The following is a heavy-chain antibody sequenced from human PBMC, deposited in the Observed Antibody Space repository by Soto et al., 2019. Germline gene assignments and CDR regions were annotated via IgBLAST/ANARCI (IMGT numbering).Heavy chain of an antibody. CDR1: GGTFSSYT. J-gene: IGHJ3*02. CDR2: IIPILGIA. CDR3: ARACGGDCSNAFDI. Sequence: QVQLVQSGAEVKKPGSSVKVSCKASGGTFSSYTISWVRQAPGQGLEWMGRIIPILGIANYAQKFQGRVTITADKSTSTAYMELSSLRSADTAVYYCARACGGDCSNAFDIWGQGTMVTVSS. V-gene: IGHV1-69*02. D-gene: IGHD2-21*02.